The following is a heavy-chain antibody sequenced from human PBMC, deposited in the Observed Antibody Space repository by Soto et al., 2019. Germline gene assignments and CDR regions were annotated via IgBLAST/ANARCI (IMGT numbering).Heavy chain of an antibody. J-gene: IGHJ4*02. CDR1: GGSISSGGYS. V-gene: IGHV4-30-2*01. D-gene: IGHD5-12*01. CDR3: ARGYSGYGIIDY. CDR2: IYHSGRT. Sequence: QLQLQESGSGLVKPSQTLSLTCAVSGGSISSGGYSWSWIRQPPGKGLEWIGYIYHSGRTYYNPSLKSRVTISVDRSKNQFSLKLSSVTAADTAVYYCARGYSGYGIIDYWGQGTLVTVSS.